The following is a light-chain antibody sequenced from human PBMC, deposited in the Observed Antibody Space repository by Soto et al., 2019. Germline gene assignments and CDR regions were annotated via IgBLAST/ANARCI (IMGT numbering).Light chain of an antibody. CDR3: QQYGSSPRT. V-gene: IGKV3-20*01. J-gene: IGKJ1*01. Sequence: EFVLTQSPGTLSLSPGESATLSCRASQTVRNNYLAWYQQKPGQAPRLLIYDASSRATGIPDRFSGSGSGTDFTLTISRLEPEDFAVYYCQQYGSSPRTFGQGTKVDIK. CDR2: DAS. CDR1: QTVRNNY.